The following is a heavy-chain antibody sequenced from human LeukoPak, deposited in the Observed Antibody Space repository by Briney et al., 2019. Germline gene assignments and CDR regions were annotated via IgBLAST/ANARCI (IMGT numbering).Heavy chain of an antibody. CDR2: MNPNSGNT. CDR3: ARGDFWSAPLGQDKDY. J-gene: IGHJ4*02. Sequence: ASVKVSCKASGYTFTSYDINWVRQAPGQGLEWMGWMNPNSGNTGYAQKFQGRVTMTRNTSISTAYMELSSLRSEDTAVYYCARGDFWSAPLGQDKDYWGQGTLVTVSS. V-gene: IGHV1-8*01. CDR1: GYTFTSYD. D-gene: IGHD3-3*01.